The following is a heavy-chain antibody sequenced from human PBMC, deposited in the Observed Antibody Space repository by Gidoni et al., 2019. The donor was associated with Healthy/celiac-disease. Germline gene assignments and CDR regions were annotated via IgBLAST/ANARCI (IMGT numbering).Heavy chain of an antibody. Sequence: EVQLVESGGGLIQPGGSLRLSCAASGFPVSSNSMSWVRQAPGKGLEWVSVIYSGGSTYYADSVKGRFTISRDNSKNTLYLQMNSLRAEDTAVYYCASSYSSSWYRFVGYYYYYYGMDVWGQGTTVTVSS. CDR2: IYSGGST. CDR1: GFPVSSNS. D-gene: IGHD6-13*01. V-gene: IGHV3-53*01. CDR3: ASSYSSSWYRFVGYYYYYYGMDV. J-gene: IGHJ6*02.